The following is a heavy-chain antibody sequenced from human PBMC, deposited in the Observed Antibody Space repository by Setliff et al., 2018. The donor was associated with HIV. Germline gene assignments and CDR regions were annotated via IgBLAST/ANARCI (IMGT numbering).Heavy chain of an antibody. CDR2: ISGSGGST. CDR1: GFTFSSYA. CDR3: ARAASGNIQYFDY. V-gene: IGHV3-23*01. Sequence: GGSLRLSCAASGFTFSSYAMSWVRQAPGKGLEWVSAISGSGGSTYYADSGKGRFTISRDNSKNTLYLQMNSLRAEDTAVYYCARAASGNIQYFDYWGQGTLVTVSS. D-gene: IGHD5-18*01. J-gene: IGHJ4*02.